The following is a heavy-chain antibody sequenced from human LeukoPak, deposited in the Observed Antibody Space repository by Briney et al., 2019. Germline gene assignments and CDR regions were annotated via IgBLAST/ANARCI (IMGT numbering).Heavy chain of an antibody. J-gene: IGHJ4*02. V-gene: IGHV4-31*03. CDR3: ARVDGYYYDSSGYDL. CDR1: GGSISSGGYY. Sequence: SETLSVTCTVSGGSISSGGYYWSWIRQHPGKGLEWIGYIYYSGSTYYNPSLKSRVTISVDTSKNQFSLKLSSVTAADTAVYYCARVDGYYYDSSGYDLWGQGTLVTVSS. CDR2: IYYSGST. D-gene: IGHD3-22*01.